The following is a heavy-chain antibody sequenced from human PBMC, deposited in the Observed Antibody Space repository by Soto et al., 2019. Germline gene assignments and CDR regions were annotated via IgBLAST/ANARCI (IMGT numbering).Heavy chain of an antibody. D-gene: IGHD6-13*01. CDR3: ARDDNRMGSSSSLGLDI. V-gene: IGHV1-18*04. Sequence: XSVKVSCKASGYPFTSYGIIWVRQAPGQGLEWMGWISAYNGNTNYAQKLQGRVTMTTDTSTSTAYMELRSLRSDDTAVYYCARDDNRMGSSSSLGLDIWGQGTMVT. J-gene: IGHJ3*02. CDR2: ISAYNGNT. CDR1: GYPFTSYG.